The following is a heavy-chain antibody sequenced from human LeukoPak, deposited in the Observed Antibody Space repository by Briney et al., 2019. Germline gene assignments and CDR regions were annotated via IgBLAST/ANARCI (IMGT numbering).Heavy chain of an antibody. D-gene: IGHD3-10*01. CDR2: IYTSGSI. CDR1: GGSISSYY. J-gene: IGHJ6*03. Sequence: SETLSLTCTVSGGSISSYYWSWIRQPAGKGLEWIGRIYTSGSINYNPSLKSRVTMSVDTSKNQFSLKLSSVTAADTAVYYCARDLYGSGSFPDYYYYMDVWGKGTTVTVSS. V-gene: IGHV4-4*07. CDR3: ARDLYGSGSFPDYYYYMDV.